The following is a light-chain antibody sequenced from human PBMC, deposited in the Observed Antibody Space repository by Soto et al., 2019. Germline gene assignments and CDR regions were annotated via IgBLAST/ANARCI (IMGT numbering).Light chain of an antibody. CDR3: QQYNKWWT. CDR1: QSVTSSY. J-gene: IGKJ1*01. CDR2: DAS. Sequence: VLTKSAVTLSLSPGERATLSCRASQSVTSSYLAWYQQKPGQAPRLLIYDASTRATGIPARFSGSGSGTEFTLTISSLQSEDFAVYYCQQYNKWWTFGQGTKVDIK. V-gene: IGKV3-15*01.